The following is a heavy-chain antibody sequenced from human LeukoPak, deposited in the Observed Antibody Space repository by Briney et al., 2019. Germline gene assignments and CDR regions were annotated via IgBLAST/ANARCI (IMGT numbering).Heavy chain of an antibody. V-gene: IGHV4-59*01. Sequence: TSETLSLTCTVSGGSISSYYWSWIRQPPGKGLEWIGYIYYSGSTNYNPSLESRVTISVDTSKNQFSLKLSSVTAADTAVYYCARVNSPRYCSSTSCYFYYYYMDVWGKGTTVTVSS. CDR2: IYYSGST. D-gene: IGHD2-2*01. CDR3: ARVNSPRYCSSTSCYFYYYYMDV. J-gene: IGHJ6*03. CDR1: GGSISSYY.